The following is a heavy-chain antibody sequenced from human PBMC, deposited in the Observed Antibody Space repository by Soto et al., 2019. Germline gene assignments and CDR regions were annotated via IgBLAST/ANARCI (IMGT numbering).Heavy chain of an antibody. J-gene: IGHJ1*01. V-gene: IGHV3-64D*06. Sequence: LRLSCSASGFIFSDYAMHWVRLTPGKGLEFVSAISNNGGSTNDAPSVWGRFTISRDNSKNTVYLEMSSLRVEDTAIYYCVKYPSRGGWCGFFLHWGQGTVVTVSS. CDR3: VKYPSRGGWCGFFLH. CDR1: GFIFSDYA. CDR2: ISNNGGST. D-gene: IGHD6-19*01.